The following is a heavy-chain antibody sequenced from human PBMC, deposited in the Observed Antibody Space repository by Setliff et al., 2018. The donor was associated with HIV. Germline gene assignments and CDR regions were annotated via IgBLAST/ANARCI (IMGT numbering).Heavy chain of an antibody. CDR1: GGSFNGYY. J-gene: IGHJ5*02. CDR3: ARRAVQDGTVTSSNWFDP. Sequence: PSETLSLTCAVYGGSFNGYYWSWIRQPPGKGLEWIGEINHSGSTNYNPSLKSRVTMSVDKSKNQFSLRLSSVTAADTAVYYCARRAVQDGTVTSSNWFDPWGQGTLVTVSS. D-gene: IGHD1-7*01. V-gene: IGHV4-34*10. CDR2: INHSGST.